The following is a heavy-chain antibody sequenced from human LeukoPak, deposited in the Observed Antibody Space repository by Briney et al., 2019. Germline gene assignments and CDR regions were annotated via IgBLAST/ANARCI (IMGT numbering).Heavy chain of an antibody. CDR2: FDPEDGET. D-gene: IGHD3-9*01. J-gene: IGHJ4*01. V-gene: IGHV1-24*01. Sequence: ASVKVSFKVSGYTLTELSMHWVRQAPGKGLEWMGGFDPEDGETIYAQKFQGRVTMTEDTSTDTAYMELSSLRSEDTAVYYCATAYYDILTGYYHFDYWGHGTLVTVSS. CDR1: GYTLTELS. CDR3: ATAYYDILTGYYHFDY.